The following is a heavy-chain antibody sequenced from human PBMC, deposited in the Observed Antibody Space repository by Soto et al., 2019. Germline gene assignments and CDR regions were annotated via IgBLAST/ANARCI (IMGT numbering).Heavy chain of an antibody. J-gene: IGHJ4*02. Sequence: GGSLRLSCATSGFTFSTYAMHWVRQAPGKGLEYVSAISSNGRSTYYANSVRGRFTISRDNSKNTLYLQMDSLRAEDRAVYYCARDRCTNGVCYAPSDYWGQGTLVTVSS. CDR1: GFTFSTYA. V-gene: IGHV3-64*01. CDR2: ISSNGRST. D-gene: IGHD2-8*01. CDR3: ARDRCTNGVCYAPSDY.